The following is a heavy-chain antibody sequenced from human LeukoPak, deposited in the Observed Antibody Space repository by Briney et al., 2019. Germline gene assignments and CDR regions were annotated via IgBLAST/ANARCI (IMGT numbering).Heavy chain of an antibody. CDR1: GGTFSSYA. V-gene: IGHV1-69*05. D-gene: IGHD6-13*01. Sequence: GASVKVSCKASGGTFSSYAISWVRQAPGQGLEWMGGIIPIFGTANYAQKFQGRVTITTDESTSTAYMELSSLRSEDTAVYYCARDQIILGWQQLVHNWFDPWGQGTLVTVSS. CDR2: IIPIFGTA. CDR3: ARDQIILGWQQLVHNWFDP. J-gene: IGHJ5*02.